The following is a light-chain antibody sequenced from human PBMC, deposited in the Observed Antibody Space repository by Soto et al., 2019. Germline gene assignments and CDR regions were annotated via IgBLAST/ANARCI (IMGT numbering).Light chain of an antibody. Sequence: EIGLTQSPGTLSLSLGERATLSCRASQSVSSNYLAWYHQKPGQAPRLLIYETSSRATGIPDRFSGSGSGTDFTRSIGRLEPEDFAVYYCQQYGNGNTPRYSFGQGTRLAIK. CDR2: ETS. CDR3: QQYGNGNTPRYS. CDR1: QSVSSNY. J-gene: IGKJ2*03. V-gene: IGKV3-20*01.